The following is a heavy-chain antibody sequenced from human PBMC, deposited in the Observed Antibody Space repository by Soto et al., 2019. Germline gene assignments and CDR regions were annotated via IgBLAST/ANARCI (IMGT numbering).Heavy chain of an antibody. CDR2: INAGNGNT. D-gene: IGHD3-10*01. CDR1: AYAFTSYV. V-gene: IGHV1-3*01. J-gene: IGHJ5*02. Sequence: QVQLVQSGAEVKKPGASVKVSCKASAYAFTSYVIHWVRQAPGQGLEWMAWINAGNGNTKYSQKSRGRGTITRETTARPAYMDLSSRRSEDTAVYYCARDSGSGGYEGGLDPWGQGTLVTVSS. CDR3: ARDSGSGGYEGGLDP.